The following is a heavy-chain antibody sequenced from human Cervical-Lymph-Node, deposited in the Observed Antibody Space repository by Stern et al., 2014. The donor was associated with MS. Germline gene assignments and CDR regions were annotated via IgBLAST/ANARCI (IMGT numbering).Heavy chain of an antibody. D-gene: IGHD3-3*01. CDR3: ATDRDDFRSGYSAPTKGYGLDV. CDR2: FDPEDGET. Sequence: QVQLVESGAEVKKPGASVKVSCKVSGYTLTELSMHWVRQAPGKGIEWMGGFDPEDGETIYAQKFQGRVTMTEDTSTDTAYMELSSLRSEDTAVYYCATDRDDFRSGYSAPTKGYGLDVWGQGTTVTVTS. CDR1: GYTLTELS. J-gene: IGHJ6*02. V-gene: IGHV1-24*01.